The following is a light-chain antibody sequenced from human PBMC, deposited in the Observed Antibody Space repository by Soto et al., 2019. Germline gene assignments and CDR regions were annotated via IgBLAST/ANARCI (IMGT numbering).Light chain of an antibody. V-gene: IGKV1-5*03. CDR1: QSIGGW. CDR3: QYDSS. CDR2: KAS. J-gene: IGKJ2*01. Sequence: IQVTQSPSTLSASAGGRGTITCRASQSIGGWLAWFQEKPGKAPKVLIYKASSLESGVPSRFSGSGSGTNFTLTISSLQPDDFATYYCQYDSSFGQGTKVDIK.